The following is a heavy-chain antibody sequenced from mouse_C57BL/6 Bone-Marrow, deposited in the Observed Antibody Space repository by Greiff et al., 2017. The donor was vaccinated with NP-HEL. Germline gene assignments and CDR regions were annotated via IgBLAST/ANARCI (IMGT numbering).Heavy chain of an antibody. J-gene: IGHJ2*01. D-gene: IGHD2-3*01. CDR3: AREEDDGYTDY. CDR2: IDPSDSYT. Sequence: QVQLQQPGAELVMPGASVKLSCKASGYTFTSYWMHWVKQRPGQGLEWIGEIDPSDSYTNYNQKFKGKSTLTVDKSSSTAYMQLSSLTSEDSAVYYCAREEDDGYTDYWGQGTTLTVSS. V-gene: IGHV1-69*01. CDR1: GYTFTSYW.